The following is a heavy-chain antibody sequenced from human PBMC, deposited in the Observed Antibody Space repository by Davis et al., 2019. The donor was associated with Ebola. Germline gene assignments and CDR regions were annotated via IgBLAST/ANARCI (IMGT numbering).Heavy chain of an antibody. Sequence: GESLKISCQGSGYSFTSYWISWVRQLPGKGLEWMGRSESSDSYTNYSPSFQGHVTISADKYISTAYLQWSSLKASDTAMYYCARHAHVYPQSRLWLSWYFDLWGRGTLVTVSS. CDR1: GYSFTSYW. V-gene: IGHV5-10-1*01. CDR3: ARHAHVYPQSRLWLSWYFDL. J-gene: IGHJ2*01. CDR2: SESSDSYT. D-gene: IGHD5-18*01.